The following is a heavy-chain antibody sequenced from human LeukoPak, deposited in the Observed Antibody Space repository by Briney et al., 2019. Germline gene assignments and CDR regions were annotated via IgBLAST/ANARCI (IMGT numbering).Heavy chain of an antibody. V-gene: IGHV4-30-4*08. J-gene: IGHJ4*02. CDR2: IYYSGSI. CDR1: GGSISSGDYY. CDR3: AREDCSSTSCYIGRDEGGLYFDY. D-gene: IGHD2-2*02. Sequence: SETLSLTCTVSGGSISSGDYYWSWIRQPPGKGREWIGYIYYSGSIYYNPSLKSRVTISVDTSKNQFSLKLSSVTAADTAVYYCAREDCSSTSCYIGRDEGGLYFDYWGQGTLVTVSS.